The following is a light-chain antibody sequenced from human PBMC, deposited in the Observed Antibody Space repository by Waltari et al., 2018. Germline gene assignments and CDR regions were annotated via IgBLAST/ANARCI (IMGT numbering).Light chain of an antibody. CDR1: SSDVCGSRY. CDR3: DSYTSSSTRV. J-gene: IGLJ3*02. V-gene: IGLV2-14*01. Sequence: QSALTQPASVSGSPGQSITISCTGTSSDVCGSRYVSWYQQPPGKAPKLIIYEVSHRPSGVSDRFSGSKSGNTASLTISGLQAEDEADYYCDSYTSSSTRVFGGGTTLTVL. CDR2: EVS.